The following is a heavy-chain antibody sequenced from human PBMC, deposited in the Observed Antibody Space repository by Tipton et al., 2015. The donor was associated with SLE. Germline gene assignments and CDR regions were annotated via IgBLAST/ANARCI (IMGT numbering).Heavy chain of an antibody. D-gene: IGHD3-10*01. CDR1: GGSFSGYY. V-gene: IGHV4-34*01. Sequence: TLSLTCAVYGGSFSGYYWSWIRQPPGKGLEWIGEVNHSGGTNYNSSLKSRVTIFVDTSKNQFSLKLSSVTAADTAVYYCAGDYDSGSYRFDFWGQGTLVTVSS. J-gene: IGHJ4*02. CDR3: AGDYDSGSYRFDF. CDR2: VNHSGGT.